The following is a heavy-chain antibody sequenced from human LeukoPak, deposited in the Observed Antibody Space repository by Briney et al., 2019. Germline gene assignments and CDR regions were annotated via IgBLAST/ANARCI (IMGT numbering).Heavy chain of an antibody. CDR3: ARVSLYYYDAGSPGPPFDP. D-gene: IGHD3-10*01. V-gene: IGHV3-48*02. J-gene: IGHJ5*02. CDR2: ISGTTSDI. CDR1: GFTFSAYS. Sequence: GGSLRLSCAASGFTFSAYSMTWVRQAPGKGLEWVSFISGTTSDIYYAESVKGRFTISRDNAKNSLYLQMNSLRDEDTAVYYCARVSLYYYDAGSPGPPFDPWGQGTLVTVSS.